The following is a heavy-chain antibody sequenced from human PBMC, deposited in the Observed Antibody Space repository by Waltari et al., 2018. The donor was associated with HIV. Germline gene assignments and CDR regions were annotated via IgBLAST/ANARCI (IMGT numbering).Heavy chain of an antibody. CDR3: ARRQDGYPKRGFDY. Sequence: QLQLQESGPGLVKPSETLSLTCPVSGGSISSSRYYWGWIRQPPGKGLEWIGSIYYSGSTYYNPSLKSRVTISVDTSKNQFSLKLSSVTAADTAVYYCARRQDGYPKRGFDYWGQGTLVTVSS. CDR1: GGSISSSRYY. CDR2: IYYSGST. J-gene: IGHJ4*02. D-gene: IGHD5-12*01. V-gene: IGHV4-39*01.